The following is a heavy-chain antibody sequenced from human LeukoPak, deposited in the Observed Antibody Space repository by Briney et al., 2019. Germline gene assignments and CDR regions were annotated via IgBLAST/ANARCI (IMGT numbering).Heavy chain of an antibody. CDR2: MNPNSGNT. CDR3: ARTPTQHTAMVTRPALPDY. CDR1: GYTFTSYD. V-gene: IGHV1-8*03. D-gene: IGHD5-18*01. J-gene: IGHJ4*02. Sequence: ASVKVSCKASGYTFTSYDINWVRQATGQGLEWMGWMNPNSGNTGYAQKFQGRVTITRNTSISTAYMELSSLRSEDTAVYYCARTPTQHTAMVTRPALPDYWGQGTLVTVSS.